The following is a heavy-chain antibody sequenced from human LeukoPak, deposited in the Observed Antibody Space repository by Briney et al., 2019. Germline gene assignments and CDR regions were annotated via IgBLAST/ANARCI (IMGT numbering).Heavy chain of an antibody. CDR1: GYTFIDHY. CDR2: INPNIGDT. CDR3: ARAGHNSDSGGYDY. Sequence: GASVKVSCKASGYTFIDHYIHWVRQAPGQGLESMGWINPNIGDTNYAQKFQGRVTMTRDTSSSTAYMELSRLRSDDTAAYYCARAGHNSDSGGYDYWGQGTLVTVSS. D-gene: IGHD3-22*01. V-gene: IGHV1-2*02. J-gene: IGHJ4*02.